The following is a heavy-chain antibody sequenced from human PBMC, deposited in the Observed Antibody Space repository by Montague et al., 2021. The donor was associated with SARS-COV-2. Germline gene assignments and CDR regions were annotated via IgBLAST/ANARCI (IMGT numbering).Heavy chain of an antibody. J-gene: IGHJ4*02. CDR1: GASIRSYY. Sequence: SETLSLTCSVSGASIRSYYWTWVRQPPEKGLQWLGYTYYSGSTSYNPSLKSRLTMTVDTSKNQFTLRLMSVTAADSAVYYCARVRVVVGVITDFDYWGQGSPVTVSS. D-gene: IGHD3-22*01. CDR3: ARVRVVVGVITDFDY. V-gene: IGHV4-59*13. CDR2: TYYSGST.